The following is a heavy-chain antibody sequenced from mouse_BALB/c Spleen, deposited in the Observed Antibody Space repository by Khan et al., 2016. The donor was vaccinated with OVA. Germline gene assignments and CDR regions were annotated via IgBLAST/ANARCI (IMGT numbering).Heavy chain of an antibody. Sequence: LQQPGSELVRPGASVKLSCKASGYTFTSYWMHWVKQRPGQGLEWLGDIYPGSGSTNYDEKFKSKATLTVDTSSSTAYMQLSSLTSEDSAVYYFTRWSYWFAYWGQGTLVTVSA. V-gene: IGHV1S22*01. CDR1: GYTFTSYW. J-gene: IGHJ3*01. D-gene: IGHD2-12*01. CDR3: TRWSYWFAY. CDR2: IYPGSGST.